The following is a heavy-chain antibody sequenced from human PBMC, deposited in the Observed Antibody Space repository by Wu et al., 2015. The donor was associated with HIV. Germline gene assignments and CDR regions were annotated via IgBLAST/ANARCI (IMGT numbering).Heavy chain of an antibody. CDR3: ATDASRTGYYVYYYYGMDV. Sequence: QVQLVQSGAEVKKPGASVKVSCKVSGYTLTELSMHWVRQAPGKGLEWMGGFDPEDGETIYAQKFQGRVTMTEDTSTDTAYMELSSLRSEDTAVYYCATDASRTGYYVYYYYGMDVWGQGPRSPSP. D-gene: IGHD3/OR15-3a*01. V-gene: IGHV1-24*01. CDR1: GYTLTELS. J-gene: IGHJ6*02. CDR2: FDPEDGET.